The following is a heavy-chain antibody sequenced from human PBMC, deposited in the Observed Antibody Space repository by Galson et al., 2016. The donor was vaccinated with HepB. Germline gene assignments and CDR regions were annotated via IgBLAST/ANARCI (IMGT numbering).Heavy chain of an antibody. D-gene: IGHD6-19*01. CDR1: GGTFTRYG. V-gene: IGHV1-69*13. CDR3: AREGDSVAGYILDS. Sequence: SVKVSCKASGGTFTRYGVNWVRQAPGQGLEWMGGIIPMFGTANYAQKFQDRVTITADESTSTAYMELSSLRSEDTAVYYCAREGDSVAGYILDSWGQGTLVTVSS. CDR2: IIPMFGTA. J-gene: IGHJ4*02.